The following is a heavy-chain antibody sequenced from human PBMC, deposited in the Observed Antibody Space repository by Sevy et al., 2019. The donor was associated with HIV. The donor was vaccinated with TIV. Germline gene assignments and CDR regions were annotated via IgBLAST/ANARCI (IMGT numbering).Heavy chain of an antibody. CDR1: GFTFSNYA. V-gene: IGHV3-23*01. Sequence: GGSLRLSCAASGFTFSNYAMTWVRQAPGKGLEWVSSITDSGGSTYYADSVKGRFTISRDNSKNTLDLQMSSLRADDTAVYYCAKESSGELLCCGESPYYCDYWGQGTLVTVSS. CDR2: ITDSGGST. J-gene: IGHJ4*02. CDR3: AKESSGELLCCGESPYYCDY. D-gene: IGHD3-10*01.